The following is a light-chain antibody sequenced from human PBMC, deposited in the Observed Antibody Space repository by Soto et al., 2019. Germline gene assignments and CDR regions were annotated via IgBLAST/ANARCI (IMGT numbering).Light chain of an antibody. J-gene: IGKJ4*01. CDR1: QSVSSSH. Sequence: DIVLTQSPGTLSLPPGERAILSCSASQSVSSSHLAWYQQKPGQAPRLLIYGASSRATGIPDRFSGSGSGTDCTLTISRLEPEDFAVYYCQQYGTSPPALTFGGGTKVEIK. CDR2: GAS. V-gene: IGKV3-20*01. CDR3: QQYGTSPPALT.